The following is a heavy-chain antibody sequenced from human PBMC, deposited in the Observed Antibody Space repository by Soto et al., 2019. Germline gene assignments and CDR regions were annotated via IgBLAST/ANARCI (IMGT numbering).Heavy chain of an antibody. CDR3: ARDRRLITMVRGVSLWFDP. V-gene: IGHV4-34*01. CDR2: INHSGST. Sequence: PSETLSLTCAVYGWSFSGYYWSWIRQPPGKGLEWIGEINHSGSTNYNPSLKSRVTISVDTSKNQFSLKLSSVTAADTAVYYCARDRRLITMVRGVSLWFDPWGQGTLVTVSS. CDR1: GWSFSGYY. D-gene: IGHD3-10*01. J-gene: IGHJ5*02.